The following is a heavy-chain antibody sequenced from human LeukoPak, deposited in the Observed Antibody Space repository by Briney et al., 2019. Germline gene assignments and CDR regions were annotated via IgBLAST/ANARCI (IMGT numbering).Heavy chain of an antibody. CDR2: ISDASRNI. J-gene: IGHJ5*02. V-gene: IGHV3-21*01. CDR3: ARTDYYYSYFDP. Sequence: GGSLRLSCAASGFSFGTYRMNWVRQAPGKGLEWVSSISDASRNIYYADSVKGRFTVSRDNAKSSLYLQVNSLRAEDTAVYYCARTDYYYSYFDPWGQGTLVTVSS. CDR1: GFSFGTYR. D-gene: IGHD3-22*01.